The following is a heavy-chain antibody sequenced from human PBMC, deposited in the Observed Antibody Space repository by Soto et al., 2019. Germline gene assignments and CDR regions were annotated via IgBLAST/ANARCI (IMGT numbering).Heavy chain of an antibody. Sequence: GGSLRLSCAASGFTFSSYDMHWVRQATGKGLEWVSAIGTAGDTYYPGSVKGRFTISRENAKNSLYLQMNSLRAGDTAVYYCARAWDFWSGYSFDYWGQGTLVTVSS. CDR2: IGTAGDT. D-gene: IGHD3-3*01. CDR1: GFTFSSYD. J-gene: IGHJ4*02. CDR3: ARAWDFWSGYSFDY. V-gene: IGHV3-13*01.